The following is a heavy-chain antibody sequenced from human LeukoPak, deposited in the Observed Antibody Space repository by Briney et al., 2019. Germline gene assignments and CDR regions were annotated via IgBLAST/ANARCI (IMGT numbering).Heavy chain of an antibody. D-gene: IGHD2-8*01. CDR1: GFTFSSYA. V-gene: IGHV3-7*01. CDR3: AREGGGYCTNGVCPFDFDY. J-gene: IGHJ4*02. Sequence: PGGSLRLSCAASGFTFSSYAMSWVRQAPGKGLEWVANIKQDGSEKYYVDSVKGRFTISRDNAKNSLYLQMNSLRAEDTAVYYCAREGGGYCTNGVCPFDFDYWGQGTLVTVSS. CDR2: IKQDGSEK.